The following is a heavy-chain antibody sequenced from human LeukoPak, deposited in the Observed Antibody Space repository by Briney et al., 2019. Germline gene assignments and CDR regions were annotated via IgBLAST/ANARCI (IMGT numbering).Heavy chain of an antibody. CDR2: IRPSNGNR. D-gene: IGHD6-19*01. J-gene: IGHJ4*02. Sequence: ASXXXSXRTSGYDFSTYGITWVRQAPGQGLEYMGWIRPSNGNRNYAQKVQDRVTLTTDTSTSTVYMELRGLRSDDTAVYYCARAFSASKSCDYWGQGTLVTVSS. CDR1: GYDFSTYG. V-gene: IGHV1-18*01. CDR3: ARAFSASKSCDY.